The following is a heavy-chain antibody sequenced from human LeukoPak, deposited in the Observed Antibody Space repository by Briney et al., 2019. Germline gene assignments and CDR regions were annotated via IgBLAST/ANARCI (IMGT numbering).Heavy chain of an antibody. CDR3: ARYSNYGDYYYYYMDV. Sequence: SETLSLTCSVSGGSISSYYWSWIRQPPGKGLEWIGYIYYSGRTNYNPSLKSRVTISVDTSKNQFSLKLRSVTAADTAVYYCARYSNYGDYYYYYMDVWGKGTTVTVSS. J-gene: IGHJ6*03. CDR2: IYYSGRT. D-gene: IGHD4-11*01. V-gene: IGHV4-59*01. CDR1: GGSISSYY.